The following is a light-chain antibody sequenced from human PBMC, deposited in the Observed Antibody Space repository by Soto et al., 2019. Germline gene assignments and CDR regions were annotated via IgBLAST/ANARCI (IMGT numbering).Light chain of an antibody. Sequence: EIVMTQSPATLSVSPGERATLSCRASQSVSSNLAWYQQKPGQAPRLLIYGASTRATGIPARFSGSGSGTSFTLTISSLQSEDFAVYYCQQYNNWPPFTFGTRTKVDIK. CDR2: GAS. V-gene: IGKV3-15*01. CDR3: QQYNNWPPFT. J-gene: IGKJ3*01. CDR1: QSVSSN.